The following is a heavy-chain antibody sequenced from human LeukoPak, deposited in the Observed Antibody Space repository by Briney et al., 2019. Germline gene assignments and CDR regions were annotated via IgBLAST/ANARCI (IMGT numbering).Heavy chain of an antibody. CDR3: ARGPGAVPAAI. V-gene: IGHV4-59*01. CDR2: IFYTGST. CDR1: GGSISSYY. D-gene: IGHD2-2*01. J-gene: IGHJ4*02. Sequence: PSETLSLTCTVSGGSISSYYWNWIRQPPGKGLEWIGYIFYTGSTNYNPSLKSRVTISVDRSKNQFSLKLSSVTAADTAVYFCARGPGAVPAAIWGQGTLVTVSS.